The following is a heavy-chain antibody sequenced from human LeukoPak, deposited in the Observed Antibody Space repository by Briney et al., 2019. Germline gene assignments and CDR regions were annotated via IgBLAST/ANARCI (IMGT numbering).Heavy chain of an antibody. V-gene: IGHV3-33*03. J-gene: IGHJ4*02. CDR1: GFTFSSYG. CDR3: AKDKQWLPDY. CDR2: IWYDGSNK. D-gene: IGHD6-19*01. Sequence: GGSLRLSCAASGFTFSSYGMHWVRQAPGKGLEWVAVIWYDGSNKYYADSVKGRFTISRDNAKNSLYLQMNSLRAEDTAVYYCAKDKQWLPDYWGQGTLVTVSS.